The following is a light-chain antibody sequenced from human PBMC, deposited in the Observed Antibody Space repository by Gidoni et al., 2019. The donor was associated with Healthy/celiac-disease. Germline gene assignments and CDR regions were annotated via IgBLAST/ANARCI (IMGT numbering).Light chain of an antibody. CDR3: QQYYSTPYT. CDR1: QSVLYSSNNKNY. Sequence: DIGMTQSPDSLAVSLGARATINCKSSQSVLYSSNNKNYLAWYQQKPGQPPKLLIYWASTRESGVPDRFSGSGSETDFTLTISSLQAEDVAVYYCQQYYSTPYTFGQGTKLEIK. V-gene: IGKV4-1*01. CDR2: WAS. J-gene: IGKJ2*01.